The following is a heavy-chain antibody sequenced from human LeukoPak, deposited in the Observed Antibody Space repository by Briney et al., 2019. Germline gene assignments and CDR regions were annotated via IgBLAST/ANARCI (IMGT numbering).Heavy chain of an antibody. V-gene: IGHV4-59*11. J-gene: IGHJ3*02. Sequence: PSETLSLTCTVSGDSFSSHYWTWIRQPPGKGLEWIGYISYRGSTNYNPSLKGRVTISIDTSKNQFSLKLSSVTAADTAVYYCARDLVTVTKGFDIWGHGTMVSVSS. CDR2: ISYRGST. D-gene: IGHD4-17*01. CDR1: GDSFSSHY. CDR3: ARDLVTVTKGFDI.